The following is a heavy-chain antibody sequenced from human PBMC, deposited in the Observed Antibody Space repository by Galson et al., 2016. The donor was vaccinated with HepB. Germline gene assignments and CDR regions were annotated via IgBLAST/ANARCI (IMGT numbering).Heavy chain of an antibody. CDR1: GGSISSFY. Sequence: ETLSLTCSISGGSISSFYWSWIRQTPGKGLEWLGYINYSWNTYYNPSLKSRVTMSVDTFKNQFSLKLNSVTAADTAVYYCARRSTNYYFGMDVWGQGTTVTVSS. CDR2: INYSWNT. CDR3: ARRSTNYYFGMDV. V-gene: IGHV4-59*08. J-gene: IGHJ6*02.